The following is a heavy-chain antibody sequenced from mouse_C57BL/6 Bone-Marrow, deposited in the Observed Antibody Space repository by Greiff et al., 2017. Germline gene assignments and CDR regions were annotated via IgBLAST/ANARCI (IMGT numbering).Heavy chain of an antibody. D-gene: IGHD1-1*01. CDR2: ISDGGSYT. V-gene: IGHV5-4*01. CDR3: ARLSTVVATDY. CDR1: GFTFSSYA. J-gene: IGHJ3*01. Sequence: EVHLVESGGGLVKPGGSLKLSCAASGFTFSSYAMSWVRQTPEKRLEWVATISDGGSYTYYPDNVKGRFTISRDNAKNNLYLQMSHLKSEDTAMYYCARLSTVVATDYWGQGTLVTVSA.